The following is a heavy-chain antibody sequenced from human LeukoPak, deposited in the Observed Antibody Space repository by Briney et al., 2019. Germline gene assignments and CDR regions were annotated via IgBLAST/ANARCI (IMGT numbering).Heavy chain of an antibody. D-gene: IGHD3-10*01. CDR2: IYYSGST. V-gene: IGHV4-39*01. J-gene: IGHJ4*02. CDR3: ARLGSGSYYVDY. CDR1: GGSISSSSYY. Sequence: SETLSLTCTVSGGSISSSSYYWGWIRQPPGKGLEWIGSIYYSGSTYYNPSLKSRVTISVDTSKNQFSLKLSSVTAADTAVYYCARLGSGSYYVDYWGQGTLVTVSS.